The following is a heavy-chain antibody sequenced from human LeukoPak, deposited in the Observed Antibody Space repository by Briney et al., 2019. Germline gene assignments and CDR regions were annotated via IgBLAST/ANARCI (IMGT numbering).Heavy chain of an antibody. V-gene: IGHV4-34*01. Sequence: SETLSLTCVVYGGSFSGYYWSGIRQSPGKGLEWIGEINHRGSTNYNPSLKRRVTISLDTSQNQFSLKLSSVTAADTAVYYCARDVPPVLWFGELSGEFDYWGQGTLVTVSS. CDR2: INHRGST. D-gene: IGHD3-10*01. J-gene: IGHJ4*02. CDR3: ARDVPPVLWFGELSGEFDY. CDR1: GGSFSGYY.